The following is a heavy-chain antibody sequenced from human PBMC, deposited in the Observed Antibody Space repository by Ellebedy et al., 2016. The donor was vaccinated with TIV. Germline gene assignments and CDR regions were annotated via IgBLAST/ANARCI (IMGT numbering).Heavy chain of an antibody. V-gene: IGHV3-66*01. CDR3: ARFGAHNTDGMDV. D-gene: IGHD1-14*01. J-gene: IGHJ6*02. CDR1: GFTMSNNF. CDR2: IYRGGST. Sequence: GESLKISCAASGFTMSNNFMNWVRQAPGKGLQWVSVIYRGGSTNYIDSVRGRFTISRDNSKNMVFLEMNNLRVEDTGVYYCARFGAHNTDGMDVWGQGTTVTVSS.